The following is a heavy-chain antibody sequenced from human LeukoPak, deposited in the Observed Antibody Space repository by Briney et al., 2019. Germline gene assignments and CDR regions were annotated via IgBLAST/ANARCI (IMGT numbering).Heavy chain of an antibody. V-gene: IGHV3-33*01. CDR2: IWYDGSNK. D-gene: IGHD4-17*01. CDR1: GFTFSSYG. J-gene: IGHJ4*02. Sequence: GGALRLSCAASGFTFSSYGMHGVRQAPGKGLEGVAVIWYDGSNKYYAASVKGRFTIFRDNSKNTLYLQMNSLRAEDTAVYYCARDTVTSLFGSDYWGQGTLVTVSS. CDR3: ARDTVTSLFGSDY.